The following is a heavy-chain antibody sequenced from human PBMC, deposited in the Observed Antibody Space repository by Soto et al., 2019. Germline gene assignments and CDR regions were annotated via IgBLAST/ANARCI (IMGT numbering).Heavy chain of an antibody. CDR2: INHSGST. J-gene: IGHJ6*03. CDR1: GGSFSGYY. Sequence: SETLSLTCAVDGGSFSGYYWSWIRQPPGKGLEWIGEINHSGSTNYNPSLKSRVTISIDTSENQFSLNLRSVTAADTAVYYCARVYGYFYYYYMDIWGKGTTVTVSS. CDR3: ARVYGYFYYYYMDI. D-gene: IGHD3-16*01. V-gene: IGHV4-34*01.